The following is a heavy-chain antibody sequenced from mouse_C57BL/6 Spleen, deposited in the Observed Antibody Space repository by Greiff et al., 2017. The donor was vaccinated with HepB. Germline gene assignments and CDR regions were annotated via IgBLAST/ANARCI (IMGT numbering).Heavy chain of an antibody. CDR2: INPNNGGT. D-gene: IGHD1-1*02. J-gene: IGHJ2*01. CDR1: GYTFTDYN. CDR3: ARYRWDYFDY. V-gene: IGHV1-18*01. Sequence: EVQVVESGPELVKPGASVKIPCKASGYTFTDYNMDWVKQSHGKSLEWIGDINPNNGGTIYNQKFKGKATLTVDKSSSTAYMELRSLTSEDTAVYYCARYRWDYFDYWGQGTTLTVSS.